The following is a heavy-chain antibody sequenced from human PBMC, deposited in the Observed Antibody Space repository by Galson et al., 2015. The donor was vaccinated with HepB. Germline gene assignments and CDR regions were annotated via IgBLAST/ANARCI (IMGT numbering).Heavy chain of an antibody. CDR3: AKVGRFLEWKFDY. V-gene: IGHV3-30*18. CDR1: GFTFSSYG. D-gene: IGHD3-3*01. J-gene: IGHJ4*02. CDR2: ISYDGSNK. Sequence: SLRLSCAASGFTFSSYGMHWVRQAPGKGLEWVAVISYDGSNKYYADSVKGRFTISRDNSKNTLYLQMNSLRAEDTAVYYCAKVGRFLEWKFDYWGQGTLVTVSS.